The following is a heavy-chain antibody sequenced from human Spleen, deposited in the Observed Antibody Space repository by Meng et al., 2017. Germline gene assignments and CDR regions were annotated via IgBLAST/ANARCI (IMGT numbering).Heavy chain of an antibody. D-gene: IGHD4-11*01. CDR2: INHSGST. CDR1: GGSFSDYY. J-gene: IGHJ4*02. V-gene: IGHV4-34*01. CDR3: ARGPTTMAHDFDY. Sequence: VQLYGWGAGRFQPSVTLSLTCVVSGGSFSDYYWSWIRQPPGKGLEWIGEINHSGSTNYNPSLESRATISVDTSQNNLSLKLSSVTAADSAVYYCARGPTTMAHDFDYWGQGTLVTVSS.